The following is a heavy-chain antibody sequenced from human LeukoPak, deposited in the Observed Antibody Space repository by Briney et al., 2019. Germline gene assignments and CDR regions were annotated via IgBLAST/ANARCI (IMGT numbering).Heavy chain of an antibody. V-gene: IGHV1-8*02. CDR2: MNPNSGNT. Sequence: ASVKVSCTASGGTFSSYAISWVRQAPGQGLEWMGWMNPNSGNTGYTQKFQGRVTMTRNTSISTAYMELSSLRSEDTAVYYCARAELRYFDWPPGDYWGQGTLVTVSS. D-gene: IGHD3-9*01. J-gene: IGHJ4*02. CDR3: ARAELRYFDWPPGDY. CDR1: GGTFSSYA.